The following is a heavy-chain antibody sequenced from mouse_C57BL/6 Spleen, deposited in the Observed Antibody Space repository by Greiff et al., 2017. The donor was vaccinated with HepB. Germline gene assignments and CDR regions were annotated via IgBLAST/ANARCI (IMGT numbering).Heavy chain of an antibody. CDR2: IYPRDGST. J-gene: IGHJ2*01. CDR1: GYTFTDHT. V-gene: IGHV1-78*01. D-gene: IGHD1-1*01. Sequence: VQLQQSDAELVKPGASVKISCKVSGYTFTDHTIHWMKQRPEQGLEWIGYIYPRDGSTKYNEKFKGKATLTADKSSSTAYMQLNSLTSEDSAVYFCARERVDYYGSSYYFDYWGQGTTLTVSS. CDR3: ARERVDYYGSSYYFDY.